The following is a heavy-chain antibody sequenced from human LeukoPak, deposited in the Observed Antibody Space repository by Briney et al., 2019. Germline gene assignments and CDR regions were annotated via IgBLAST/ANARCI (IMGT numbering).Heavy chain of an antibody. J-gene: IGHJ4*02. CDR3: AKGPLSHFDY. CDR2: INGSGGST. Sequence: GSLRLSCAASGFTFSSYAMNWVRQAPGKGLEWVSGINGSGGSTYYAVSVKGRFTISRDNSKNTLYRQMNSLRAEDTAVYYCAKGPLSHFDYWGQGTLVTVSS. CDR1: GFTFSSYA. D-gene: IGHD2/OR15-2a*01. V-gene: IGHV3-23*01.